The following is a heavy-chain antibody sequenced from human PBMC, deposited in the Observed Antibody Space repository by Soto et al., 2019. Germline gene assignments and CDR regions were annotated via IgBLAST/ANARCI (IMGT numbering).Heavy chain of an antibody. V-gene: IGHV1-18*04. CDR1: GYTFTSYG. CDR2: ISAYNGYT. CDR3: ARFSGGSYNTYYFYYGMDV. D-gene: IGHD2-15*01. Sequence: QVQLVQSGAEVKKPGASVKVSCKASGYTFTSYGISWVRQAPGQGLDWMGWISAYNGYTKYAQDLQGRVTMTTDTSTSTAYMELRSLRSDDTAMYYCARFSGGSYNTYYFYYGMDVWGQGTTVTVSS. J-gene: IGHJ6*02.